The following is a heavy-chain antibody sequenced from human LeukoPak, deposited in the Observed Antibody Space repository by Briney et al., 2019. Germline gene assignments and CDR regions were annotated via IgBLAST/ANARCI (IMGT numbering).Heavy chain of an antibody. J-gene: IGHJ6*03. CDR2: ISAYNGNT. CDR1: GYTFTNYG. V-gene: IGHV1-18*01. Sequence: ASVKVSCKASGYTFTNYGVSWVRQAPGQGLEWMGWISAYNGNTNYAQKLQGRVTMTTDTSTSTVYMELRSLRSDDTAVYYCARAPTLGCCTGGSCYGVGNHYYYMDVWGKGTTVIVSS. CDR3: ARAPTLGCCTGGSCYGVGNHYYYMDV. D-gene: IGHD2-15*01.